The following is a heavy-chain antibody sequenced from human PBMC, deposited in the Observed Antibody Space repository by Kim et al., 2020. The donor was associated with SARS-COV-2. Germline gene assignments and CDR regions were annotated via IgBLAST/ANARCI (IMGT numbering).Heavy chain of an antibody. J-gene: IGHJ4*02. CDR3: AIDRGYCTGGSCYSIFDY. CDR2: IKEDGSEK. Sequence: GGSLRLSCAASGVSFNNYWMGWVRQAPGKGLEWVAHIKEDGSEKYYVDSVKGRFTISRDNAKNSLYLQMNSLRAEDTAVYYCAIDRGYCTGGSCYSIFDYWGQGTQVTVSS. D-gene: IGHD2-15*01. V-gene: IGHV3-7*03. CDR1: GVSFNNYW.